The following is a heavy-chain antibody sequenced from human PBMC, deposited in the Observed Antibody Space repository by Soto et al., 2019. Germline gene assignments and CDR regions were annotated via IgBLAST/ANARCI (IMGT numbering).Heavy chain of an antibody. D-gene: IGHD1-1*01. V-gene: IGHV4-30-4*01. CDR3: ARVRNWNHFDY. CDR1: GGAISSGDYY. CDR2: IYYSGST. Sequence: SETLSLTCTVSGGAISSGDYYWSWIRQPPGKGLEWIGYIYYSGSTSYNPSLKSRVSISIDTSKNQFSLKLNSVTAADTAVYFCARVRNWNHFDYWGRGSLVTVSS. J-gene: IGHJ4*02.